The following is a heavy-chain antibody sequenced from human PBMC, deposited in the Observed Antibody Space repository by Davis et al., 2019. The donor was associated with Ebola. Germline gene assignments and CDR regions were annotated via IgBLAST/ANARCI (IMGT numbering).Heavy chain of an antibody. CDR1: GFTFSSYA. CDR3: AKDSQQLVPYFGY. D-gene: IGHD6-6*01. CDR2: ISYDGSNK. Sequence: GESLKISCAASGFTFSSYAMHWVRQAPGKGLEWVAVISYDGSNKYYADSVKGRFTISRDNSKNTLYLQMNSLRAEDTAVYYCAKDSQQLVPYFGYWGQGTLVTVSS. V-gene: IGHV3-30-3*01. J-gene: IGHJ4*02.